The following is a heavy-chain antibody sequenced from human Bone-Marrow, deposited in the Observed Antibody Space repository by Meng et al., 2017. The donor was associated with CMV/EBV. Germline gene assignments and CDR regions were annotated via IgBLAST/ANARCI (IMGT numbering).Heavy chain of an antibody. Sequence: GESLKISCAAPGFTFSSYAMSWVRQAPGRGLEWVSAISGRGGSTYYADSVKGRFTLSRDNSKNTLYLQMNSLKTEDTAVYYCTTESPYYYDSSGPPTEYWGQGTLVTVPS. V-gene: IGHV3-23*01. J-gene: IGHJ1*01. CDR1: GFTFSSYA. CDR3: TTESPYYYDSSGPPTEY. CDR2: ISGRGGST. D-gene: IGHD3-22*01.